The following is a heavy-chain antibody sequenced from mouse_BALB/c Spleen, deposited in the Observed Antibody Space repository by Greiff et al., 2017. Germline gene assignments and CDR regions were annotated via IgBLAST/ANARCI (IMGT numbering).Heavy chain of an antibody. D-gene: IGHD4-1*01. CDR3: ARADWDRDWFAY. CDR1: GYSITSDYA. J-gene: IGHJ3*01. Sequence: VQLKESGPGLVKPSQSLSLTCTVTGYSITSDYAWNWIRQFPGNKLEWMGYISYSGSTSYNPSLKSRISITRDTSKNQFFLQLNSVTTEDTATYYCARADWDRDWFAYWGQGTLVTVSA. V-gene: IGHV3-2*02. CDR2: ISYSGST.